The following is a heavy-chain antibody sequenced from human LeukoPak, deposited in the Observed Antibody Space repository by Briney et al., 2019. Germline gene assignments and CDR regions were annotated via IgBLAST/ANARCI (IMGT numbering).Heavy chain of an antibody. CDR1: GFTFSSYA. J-gene: IGHJ3*02. D-gene: IGHD6-13*01. V-gene: IGHV3-23*01. Sequence: GGSLRLSCAASGFTFSSYAMSWVRQAPGKGLEWVSAISGSGGSTYYADSVKGRFIISRDNSKNTLYLQMNSLRAEDTAVYYCAKVTAAAGISGYDAFDIWGQGTMVTVSS. CDR2: ISGSGGST. CDR3: AKVTAAAGISGYDAFDI.